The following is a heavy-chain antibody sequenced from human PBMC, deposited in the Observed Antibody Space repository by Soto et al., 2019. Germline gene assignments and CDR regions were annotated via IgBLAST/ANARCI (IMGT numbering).Heavy chain of an antibody. Sequence: XSLKVSCKASVYTFTSYGISWVRQAPGQGLEWMGWISAYNGNTNYAQKLQGRVTMTTDTSTSTAYMELRSLRSDDTAVYYCARYYYDSSGYFFYYYYYGMDVWGQGTTVTVSS. CDR1: VYTFTSYG. D-gene: IGHD3-22*01. CDR2: ISAYNGNT. J-gene: IGHJ6*02. V-gene: IGHV1-18*04. CDR3: ARYYYDSSGYFFYYYYYGMDV.